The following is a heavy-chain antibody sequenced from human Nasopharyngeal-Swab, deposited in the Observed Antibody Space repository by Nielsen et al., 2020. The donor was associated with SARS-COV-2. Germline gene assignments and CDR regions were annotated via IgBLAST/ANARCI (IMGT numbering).Heavy chain of an antibody. D-gene: IGHD3-22*01. CDR2: ISGSGGST. CDR1: GFTFSSYA. CDR3: ARAPNVNYYDSSGYQPGVDY. J-gene: IGHJ4*02. V-gene: IGHV3-23*01. Sequence: GGSLRLSCAASGFTFSSYAMSWVRQAPGKGLEWVSAISGSGGSTYYADSVKGRFTISRDNAKNSLYLQMNSLRAEDTAVYYCARAPNVNYYDSSGYQPGVDYWGQGTLVTVSS.